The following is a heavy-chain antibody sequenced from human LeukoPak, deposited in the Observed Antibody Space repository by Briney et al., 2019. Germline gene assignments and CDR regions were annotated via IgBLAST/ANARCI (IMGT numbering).Heavy chain of an antibody. CDR2: ISGIGGST. V-gene: IGHV3-23*01. J-gene: IGHJ5*02. D-gene: IGHD4-17*01. CDR1: GFTFSTYG. Sequence: QPGGTLRLSCAASGFTFSTYGMSWVRQAPGKGLEWVSTISGIGGSTHYADSVKGRFTISRDNSKNTLYLQMNSLRAEDTAVYYCAKDRISTVTTLTLSYNXFDPXGQGXLVTVX. CDR3: AKDRISTVTTLTLSYNXFDP.